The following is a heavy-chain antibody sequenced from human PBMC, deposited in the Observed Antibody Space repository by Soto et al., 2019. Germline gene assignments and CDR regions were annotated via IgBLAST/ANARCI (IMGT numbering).Heavy chain of an antibody. V-gene: IGHV4-31*03. Sequence: SETLSLTCTVSGGSISSGGYYWSWIRQHPGKGLEWIGYIYYSGSTYYNPSLKSRVTISVDTSKNQFSLKLSSVTAADTAVYYCARAPFITIFGVATPYGMDVWGQGTTVTVSS. CDR2: IYYSGST. D-gene: IGHD3-3*01. J-gene: IGHJ6*02. CDR1: GGSISSGGYY. CDR3: ARAPFITIFGVATPYGMDV.